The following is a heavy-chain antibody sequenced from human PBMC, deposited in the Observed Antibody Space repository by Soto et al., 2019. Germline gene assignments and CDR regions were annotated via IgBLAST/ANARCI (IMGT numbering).Heavy chain of an antibody. J-gene: IGHJ4*02. D-gene: IGHD7-27*01. CDR2: INQDGRER. V-gene: IGHV3-7*01. Sequence: GGSLRLSCAASGFTFSNYAMTWVRQPPGMGLEWVASINQDGRERYYVDSVKGRFTISRDNAKNSLYLQVNSLRAEDTAVYYCARDGEAPGLYLDYWGQGTLVTVSS. CDR1: GFTFSNYA. CDR3: ARDGEAPGLYLDY.